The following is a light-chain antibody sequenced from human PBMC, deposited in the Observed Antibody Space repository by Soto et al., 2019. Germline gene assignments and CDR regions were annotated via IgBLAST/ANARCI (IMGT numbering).Light chain of an antibody. V-gene: IGKV3-15*01. CDR1: QSVSSN. J-gene: IGKJ2*02. CDR2: GAS. CDR3: QQDNNWPCT. Sequence: EIVMTQSPATLSVSPGERATLSCRASQSVSSNLAWYQQKPGQAPRLLIYGASTRATGIPARFSGSGSGTEFTLTISSLQSEDFAVYYCQQDNNWPCTVGQGTKLEIK.